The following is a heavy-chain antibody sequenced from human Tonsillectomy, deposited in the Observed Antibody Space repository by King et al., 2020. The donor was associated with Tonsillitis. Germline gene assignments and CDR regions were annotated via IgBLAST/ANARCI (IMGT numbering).Heavy chain of an antibody. Sequence: QLQESGPGLVKPSETLSLTCTVSGVSLSSTNYYWGWIRQPPGKGLEWIGSIYHGGHTYYNPSLKSRVTISVDPSKTQFSLKLTSVTAADTAIYYCARPVISSVYDPWGQGILVTVSS. CDR2: IYHGGHT. D-gene: IGHD2-21*01. V-gene: IGHV4-39*07. CDR3: ARPVISSVYDP. CDR1: GVSLSSTNYY. J-gene: IGHJ5*02.